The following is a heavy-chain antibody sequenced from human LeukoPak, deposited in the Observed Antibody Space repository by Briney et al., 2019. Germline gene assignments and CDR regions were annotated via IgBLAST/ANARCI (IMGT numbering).Heavy chain of an antibody. CDR1: GYKFNNYW. CDR3: ARVEVRGYTYGYTTFNYYMDV. CDR2: IYPGDSDI. Sequence: GESLKISCEGSGYKFNNYWVAWVRQMPGKGLEWMGIIYPGDSDIRYSPSFEGQVTLSADKYVNTAYLQWSSLKASDTAIYYCARVEVRGYTYGYTTFNYYMDVWGKGTTVTVSS. V-gene: IGHV5-51*01. J-gene: IGHJ6*03. D-gene: IGHD5-18*01.